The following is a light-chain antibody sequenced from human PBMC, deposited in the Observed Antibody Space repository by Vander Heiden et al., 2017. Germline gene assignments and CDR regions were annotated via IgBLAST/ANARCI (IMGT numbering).Light chain of an antibody. V-gene: IGKV3-20*01. Sequence: EIVLTQSPGTLSLSPGERATLSCRASQSVSSSYLAWYQQKPGQAPRLLIYGASSRATGIPDRFSGSGSGTDFTLTISRLEPEDFAVHYCQQYGSSRPITFGQGTRLEIK. CDR3: QQYGSSRPIT. J-gene: IGKJ5*01. CDR1: QSVSSSY. CDR2: GAS.